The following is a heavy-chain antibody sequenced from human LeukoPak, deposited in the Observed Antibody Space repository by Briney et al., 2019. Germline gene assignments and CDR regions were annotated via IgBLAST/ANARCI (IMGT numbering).Heavy chain of an antibody. J-gene: IGHJ6*02. V-gene: IGHV3-21*01. Sequence: PGGSLRLSCAASGFTFSSYAMSWVRQAPGKGLEWVSSISSSSSYIYYADSVKGRFTISRDNAKNSLYLQMNSLRAEDTAVYYCARDMDSSGWYPYYYYYGMDVWGQGTTATVSS. CDR3: ARDMDSSGWYPYYYYYGMDV. CDR2: ISSSSSYI. D-gene: IGHD6-19*01. CDR1: GFTFSSYA.